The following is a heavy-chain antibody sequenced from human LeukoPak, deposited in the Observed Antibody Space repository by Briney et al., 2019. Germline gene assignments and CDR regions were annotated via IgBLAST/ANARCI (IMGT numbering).Heavy chain of an antibody. CDR2: INPDSGAT. D-gene: IGHD2-15*01. J-gene: IGHJ5*02. Sequence: GASVKVSCKASGYTFTGYYMHWVRQAPGQGLEWMGWINPDSGATNYAQKFQGRVTVTRDTSISTAYMELSSLRSDDTAVYYCARPRGTSGFDPWGQGTLVTVSS. CDR1: GYTFTGYY. CDR3: ARPRGTSGFDP. V-gene: IGHV1-2*02.